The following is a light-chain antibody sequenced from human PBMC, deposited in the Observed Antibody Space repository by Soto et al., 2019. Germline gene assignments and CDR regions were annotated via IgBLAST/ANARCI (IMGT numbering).Light chain of an antibody. J-gene: IGLJ2*01. CDR3: CSYTSSRTFV. CDR1: SSDVGGYNF. Sequence: QSALTQPASVSGSPGQSITISCTGTSSDVGGYNFVSWYQQHPGKAPKLMIYEVSKRPSGVSNRFSGSMSGNTASLTISGLQADDEADYYCCSYTSSRTFVFGGGTKLTVL. V-gene: IGLV2-14*01. CDR2: EVS.